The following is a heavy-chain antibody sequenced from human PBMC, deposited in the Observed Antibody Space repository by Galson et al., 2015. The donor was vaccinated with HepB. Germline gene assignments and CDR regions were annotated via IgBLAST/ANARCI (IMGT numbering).Heavy chain of an antibody. CDR1: GYTFTSYG. J-gene: IGHJ4*02. Sequence: SVKVSCKASGYTFTSYGISWVRQAPGQGLEWMGWISAYNGNTNYAQKLQGRVTMTTDTSTSTAYMELRSLRSDDTAVYYCARDDEYYYDSSGPDYWGQGTLVTVSS. CDR3: ARDDEYYYDSSGPDY. D-gene: IGHD3-22*01. CDR2: ISAYNGNT. V-gene: IGHV1-18*01.